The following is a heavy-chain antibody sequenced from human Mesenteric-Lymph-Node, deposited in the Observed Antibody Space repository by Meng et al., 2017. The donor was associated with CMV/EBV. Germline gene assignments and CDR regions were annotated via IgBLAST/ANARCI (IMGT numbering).Heavy chain of an antibody. Sequence: ASVKVSCKASGYIFTGYSIYWVRQTPGQGLEWMGWLNPSSGGTNYAPKFQGRVTVTTDTSTSTAYMELRSLTSDDTAVYYCARRTTPTSGEYYYAMDVWGQGTTVTVSS. D-gene: IGHD1-7*01. V-gene: IGHV1-2*02. CDR1: GYIFTGYS. CDR2: LNPSSGGT. CDR3: ARRTTPTSGEYYYAMDV. J-gene: IGHJ6*02.